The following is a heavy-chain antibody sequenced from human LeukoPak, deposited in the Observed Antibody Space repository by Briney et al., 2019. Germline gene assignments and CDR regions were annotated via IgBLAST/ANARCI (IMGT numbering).Heavy chain of an antibody. V-gene: IGHV3-11*04. D-gene: IGHD6-13*01. CDR2: ISSSGDTL. CDR1: GFTFSDYY. J-gene: IGHJ4*02. Sequence: GGSLRLSCAASGFTFSDYYMSWLRQAPGKGLEGVSYISSSGDTLYYADSVKGRFTISRDNAKNALYLQMNSLRAEDTAVYYCTREVQAAGKTLDYWGQGTLITVSS. CDR3: TREVQAAGKTLDY.